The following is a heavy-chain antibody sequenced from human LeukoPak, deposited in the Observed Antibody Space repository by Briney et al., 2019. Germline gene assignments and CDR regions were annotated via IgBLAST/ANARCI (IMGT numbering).Heavy chain of an antibody. Sequence: ASVKVSCKASGYTFIDYYIHWVRQAPGQGLEWMGWINPNSGDTDYAQNFQGRVTVTRDTSISTAYMELSRLRSDDTAVYYCARQDRYRYYYDSSGHISHWGQGTLVTVSS. D-gene: IGHD3-22*01. CDR3: ARQDRYRYYYDSSGHISH. J-gene: IGHJ1*01. CDR1: GYTFIDYY. CDR2: INPNSGDT. V-gene: IGHV1-2*02.